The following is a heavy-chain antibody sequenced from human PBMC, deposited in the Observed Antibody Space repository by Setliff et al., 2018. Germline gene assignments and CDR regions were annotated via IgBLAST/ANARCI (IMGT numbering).Heavy chain of an antibody. CDR2: ISAYNGNT. V-gene: IGHV1-18*01. CDR1: GYTFTSYG. Sequence: ASVKVSCKASGYTFTSYGISWVRQAPGQGLEWLGWISAYNGNTHYAQKLQGRVSMTTDTSTSTVYMELSSLRSEDTAVYYCARGVAGYFDYWGQGTLVTVS. CDR3: ARGVAGYFDY. D-gene: IGHD6-19*01. J-gene: IGHJ4*02.